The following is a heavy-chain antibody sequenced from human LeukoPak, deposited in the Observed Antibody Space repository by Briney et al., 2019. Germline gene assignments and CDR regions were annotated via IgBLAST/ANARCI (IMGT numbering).Heavy chain of an antibody. D-gene: IGHD2-2*01. Sequence: ASVKVSCKASGGTFSSYAISWVRQAPGQGLEWMGGIIPIFGTANYAQKFKGRVTITTDESTSTAYMELSSLRSEDTAVYYCAREEGDCSSTSCSPFSAFDIWGQGTMVTVSS. V-gene: IGHV1-69*05. CDR3: AREEGDCSSTSCSPFSAFDI. J-gene: IGHJ3*02. CDR1: GGTFSSYA. CDR2: IIPIFGTA.